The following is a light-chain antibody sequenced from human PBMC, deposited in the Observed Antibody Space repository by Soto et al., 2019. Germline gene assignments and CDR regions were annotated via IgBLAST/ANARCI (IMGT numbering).Light chain of an antibody. J-gene: IGKJ4*01. CDR2: VAS. V-gene: IGKV1-33*01. Sequence: DLQMTQSPSSLSASVGDRVTITCQASQDIRNYLNWFQQKPGKAPKLLIYVASKLEEGAPTRFSGRASATDFTFTISLLQPEDIGTYYCQHYTSLPLTFGGGTKVEIK. CDR3: QHYTSLPLT. CDR1: QDIRNY.